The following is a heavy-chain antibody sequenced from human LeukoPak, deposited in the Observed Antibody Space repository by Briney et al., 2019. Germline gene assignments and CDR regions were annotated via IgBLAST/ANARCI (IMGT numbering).Heavy chain of an antibody. V-gene: IGHV3-74*01. D-gene: IGHD3-16*01. CDR2: ISSDGSST. CDR1: GFTSSSYW. Sequence: PGGSLRLSCAASGFTSSSYWIHWVRQPPGKGLVWVSRISSDGSSTSYADSVKGRLTISRDNAKNTLYLQMNSLRAEDTAVYYCARVWGSGGGYYWGQRTLVTVSS. J-gene: IGHJ4*02. CDR3: ARVWGSGGGYY.